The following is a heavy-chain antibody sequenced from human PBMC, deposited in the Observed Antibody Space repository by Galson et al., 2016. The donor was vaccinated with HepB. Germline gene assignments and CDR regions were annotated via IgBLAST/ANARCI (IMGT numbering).Heavy chain of an antibody. CDR2: ISGSGGST. V-gene: IGHV3-23*01. J-gene: IGHJ4*02. Sequence: SLRLSCAASGFIFSNYVMSWVRQAPGKGLEWVSSISGSGGSTYYADSVKGRFTISRDNSKNTLYLQMHSLRGEDTAVYYCAKGRWDFDSWGQGTLVTVSS. CDR3: AKGRWDFDS. CDR1: GFIFSNYV. D-gene: IGHD5-24*01.